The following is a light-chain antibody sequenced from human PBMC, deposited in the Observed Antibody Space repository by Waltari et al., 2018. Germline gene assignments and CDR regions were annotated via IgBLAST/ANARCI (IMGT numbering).Light chain of an antibody. V-gene: IGLV1-40*01. Sequence: QSVLTQPPSVSGAPGQRVTISCTWSSSNIGAGYDVHWYQQFPGTAPKLLNYGNSNRPSGVPDRFSGSKSGTSASLAITGLQAEDEADYYCQSYDSSQRVVFGGGTKLTVL. CDR2: GNS. J-gene: IGLJ2*01. CDR3: QSYDSSQRVV. CDR1: SSNIGAGYD.